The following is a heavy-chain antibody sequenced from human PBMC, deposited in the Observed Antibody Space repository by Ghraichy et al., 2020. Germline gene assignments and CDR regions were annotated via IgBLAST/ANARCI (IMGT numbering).Heavy chain of an antibody. CDR3: ARLITISGPWHYALDA. Sequence: ASVKVSCKASGYTFTAYYIHWVRQAPGLGLEWMGRINPNSGGTNYTQKFQGRVTMTRDTSISTAYMELSRLRSDDAAVYFCARLITISGPWHYALDAWGQVTTVTVSS. J-gene: IGHJ6*02. D-gene: IGHD3-3*01. CDR1: GYTFTAYY. V-gene: IGHV1-2*02. CDR2: INPNSGGT.